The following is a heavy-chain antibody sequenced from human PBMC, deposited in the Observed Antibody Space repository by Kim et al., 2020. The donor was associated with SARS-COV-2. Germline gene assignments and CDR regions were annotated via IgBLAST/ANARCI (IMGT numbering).Heavy chain of an antibody. V-gene: IGHV3-23*01. J-gene: IGHJ4*02. Sequence: GGSLRLSCAASGFAFSEFAMSWVRQAPGEGLEWISTIGRSGSDTYYAASVKGRFTVSRDNSKNTLFLQMSSLSADDSALYYCANAPWGIGVTYGNWGQVTVDTV. CDR3: ANAPWGIGVTYGN. CDR1: GFAFSEFA. D-gene: IGHD7-27*01. CDR2: IGRSGSDT.